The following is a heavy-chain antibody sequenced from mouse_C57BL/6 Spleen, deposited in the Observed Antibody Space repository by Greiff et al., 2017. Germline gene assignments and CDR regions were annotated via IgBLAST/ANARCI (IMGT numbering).Heavy chain of an antibody. CDR2: IHPNSGST. CDR3: ARGGYDSWYFDV. V-gene: IGHV1-64*01. J-gene: IGHJ1*03. CDR1: GYTFTSYW. D-gene: IGHD2-4*01. Sequence: QVQLQQPGAELVKPGASVKLSCKASGYTFTSYWMHWVKQRPGQGLEWILMIHPNSGSTNYNEKFKSKATLTVDKSSSTAYMQLSSLTSEDSAVYYCARGGYDSWYFDVWGTGTTVTVSS.